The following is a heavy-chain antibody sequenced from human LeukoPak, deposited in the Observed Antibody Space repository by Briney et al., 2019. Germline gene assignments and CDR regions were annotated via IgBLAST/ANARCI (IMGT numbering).Heavy chain of an antibody. CDR1: GFTFSSYA. CDR3: AKVHYPDAYCAGDCYYSY. D-gene: IGHD2-21*02. CDR2: ITADGGST. J-gene: IGHJ4*02. V-gene: IGHV3-23*01. Sequence: GGSLRLSCAASGFTFSSYAMTWVRQAPGKGLEWVSGITADGGSTFYADSVKGRFTISRDNSKNTLYLQTDSLRAEDTAVYYCAKVHYPDAYCAGDCYYSYWGQGTLVTVSS.